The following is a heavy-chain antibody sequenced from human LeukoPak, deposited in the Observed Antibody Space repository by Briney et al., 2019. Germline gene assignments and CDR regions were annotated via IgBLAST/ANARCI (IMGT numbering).Heavy chain of an antibody. J-gene: IGHJ4*02. CDR3: ASLYGSGSYYYFDY. CDR1: GGSISSSNW. CDR2: IYHSGST. D-gene: IGHD3-10*01. Sequence: PSETLSLTCAVSGGSISSSNWWSWVRQPPGKGLEWIGEIYHSGSTNYNPSLKSRVTISVDKSKNQFSLKLSSVTAADTAVYYCASLYGSGSYYYFDYWDQGTLVTVSS. V-gene: IGHV4-4*02.